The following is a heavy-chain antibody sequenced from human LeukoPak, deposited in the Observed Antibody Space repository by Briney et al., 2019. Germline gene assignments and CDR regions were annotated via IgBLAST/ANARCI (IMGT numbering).Heavy chain of an antibody. J-gene: IGHJ6*02. D-gene: IGHD6-19*01. CDR1: GGSFSGYY. V-gene: IGHV4-34*01. Sequence: PSETLSLTCAVYGGSFSGYYWSWIRQPPGKGLEWIGEINHSGSTNYNPSLKSRGTISVDTSKHQFSLKLSSVTAADTAVYYCARKGPWLARRCHYYCYGMDVWGQGTTVTVSS. CDR3: ARKGPWLARRCHYYCYGMDV. CDR2: INHSGST.